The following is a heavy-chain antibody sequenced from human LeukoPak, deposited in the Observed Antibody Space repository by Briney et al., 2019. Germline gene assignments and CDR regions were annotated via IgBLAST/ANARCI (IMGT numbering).Heavy chain of an antibody. J-gene: IGHJ5*02. Sequence: HAGRSLRLSCVASGFTFSSYAMHWVRQAPGKGLEWVAVISYDGSNKYYADSVKGRFTISRDNSKNTLYLQMNSLRAEDTAVYYCATIYGATDPWGQGTLVTVSS. CDR1: GFTFSSYA. CDR2: ISYDGSNK. V-gene: IGHV3-30-3*01. CDR3: ATIYGATDP. D-gene: IGHD3-10*02.